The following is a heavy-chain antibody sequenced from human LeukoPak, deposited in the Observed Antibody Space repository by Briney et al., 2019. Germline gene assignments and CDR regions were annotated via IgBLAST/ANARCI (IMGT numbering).Heavy chain of an antibody. D-gene: IGHD1-1*01. V-gene: IGHV3-21*01. CDR3: ARSTTGTTVRYFDY. J-gene: IGHJ4*02. Sequence: GGSLRLSCAASGFTFSSYSMNWVRQAPGKGLEWVSSISSSSSYIYYADSVKSRFTISRDNAKNSLYLQMNSLRAEDTAVYYCARSTTGTTVRYFDYWGQGTLVTVSS. CDR2: ISSSSSYI. CDR1: GFTFSSYS.